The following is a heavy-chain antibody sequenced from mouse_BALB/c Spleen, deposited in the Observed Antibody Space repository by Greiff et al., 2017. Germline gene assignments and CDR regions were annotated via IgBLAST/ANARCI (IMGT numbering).Heavy chain of an antibody. Sequence: QVQLKQSGAELVRPGASVTLSCKASGYTFTDYEMHWVKQTPVHGLEWIGAIDPETGGTAYNQKFKGKATLTADKSSSTAYMELRSLTSEDSAVYYCTSREGLLLRYWGQGTTLTVSS. CDR2: IDPETGGT. V-gene: IGHV1-15*01. CDR3: TSREGLLLRY. CDR1: GYTFTDYE. D-gene: IGHD1-1*01. J-gene: IGHJ2*01.